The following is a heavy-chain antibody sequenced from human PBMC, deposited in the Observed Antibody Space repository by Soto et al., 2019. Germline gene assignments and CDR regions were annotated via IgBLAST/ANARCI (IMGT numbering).Heavy chain of an antibody. Sequence: SETLSLTCAVYGGSFSGYYWSWIRQPPGKGLEWIGEINHSGSTNYNPSLKSRVTISVDTSKNQFSLKLSSVTAVDTAVYYCARGRRGNYGDIGYWGQGTLVTVSS. CDR3: ARGRRGNYGDIGY. J-gene: IGHJ4*02. CDR2: INHSGST. V-gene: IGHV4-34*01. D-gene: IGHD4-17*01. CDR1: GGSFSGYY.